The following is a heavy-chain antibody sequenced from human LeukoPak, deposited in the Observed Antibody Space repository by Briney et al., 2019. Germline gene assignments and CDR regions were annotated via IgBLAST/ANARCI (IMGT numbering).Heavy chain of an antibody. J-gene: IGHJ3*02. V-gene: IGHV3-30*18. Sequence: GGSLRLSCAASGFTFSSYGMHWVRQAPGKGLEWVAVISYDGSNKYYADSVKGRFTISRDNSKNTLYLQMNSLRAEDTAVYYCAKITIFGYAFDIWGQGTMVTVSS. CDR1: GFTFSSYG. D-gene: IGHD3-3*01. CDR2: ISYDGSNK. CDR3: AKITIFGYAFDI.